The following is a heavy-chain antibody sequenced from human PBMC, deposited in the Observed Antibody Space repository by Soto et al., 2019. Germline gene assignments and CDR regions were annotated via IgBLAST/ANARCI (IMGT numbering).Heavy chain of an antibody. CDR2: INYDGYS. CDR3: ARHGFGPLHGLGDV. CDR1: GGSITNYY. Sequence: QVQLQESGPGLVKPSETLSLTCTVSGGSITNYYCSWFRQPPGKGLEWIGYINYDGYSAYNLSLKRRVTLSMDASKTKFSLMLVSVTATDTAVYYCARHGFGPLHGLGDVWGPGTTVIVSS. D-gene: IGHD3-10*01. J-gene: IGHJ6*02. V-gene: IGHV4-59*08.